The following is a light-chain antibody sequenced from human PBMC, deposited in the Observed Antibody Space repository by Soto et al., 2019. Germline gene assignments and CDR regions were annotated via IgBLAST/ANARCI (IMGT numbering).Light chain of an antibody. CDR1: RSVSGY. CDR2: DAY. J-gene: IGKJ5*01. CDR3: QKRSNWPQIP. V-gene: IGKV3-11*01. Sequence: EIVVTQSPATLSLSPGERATLLCSASRSVSGYLAWYQQKPGQAPRLLIYDAYNRATGIPHRFSGSGSGTDFTLTISRLEPEDFAVYYCQKRSNWPQIPLGQGKRLEIK.